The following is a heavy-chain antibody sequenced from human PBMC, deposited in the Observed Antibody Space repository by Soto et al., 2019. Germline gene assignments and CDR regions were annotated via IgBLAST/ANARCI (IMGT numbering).Heavy chain of an antibody. CDR1: GYTFTSYD. CDR2: MNTNSGNT. D-gene: IGHD3-16*01. CDR3: ARLQQDYAVA. J-gene: IGHJ5*02. Sequence: HVQLVQSGAEVKKPGASVKVSCKASGYTFTSYDINWVRLATGQGLEWMGWMNTNSGNTAYAQKFQGRVTMTRNTSKRTAYMELSSVRSEYTAVYYCARLQQDYAVAWGQGTLVTVSS. V-gene: IGHV1-8*01.